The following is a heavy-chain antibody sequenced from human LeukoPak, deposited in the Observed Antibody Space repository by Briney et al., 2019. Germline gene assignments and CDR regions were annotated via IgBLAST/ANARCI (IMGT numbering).Heavy chain of an antibody. D-gene: IGHD2-21*01. CDR3: ARDLAPFRTVISYFDY. CDR2: ISGSGGST. V-gene: IGHV3-23*01. J-gene: IGHJ4*02. CDR1: GFTFSSYA. Sequence: GGSLRLSCAASGFTFSSYAMSWVRQAPGKGLEWVSAISGSGGSTYYADSVKGRFTISRDNSKNTLYLQMNSLRAEDTAVYYCARDLAPFRTVISYFDYWGQGTLVTVSS.